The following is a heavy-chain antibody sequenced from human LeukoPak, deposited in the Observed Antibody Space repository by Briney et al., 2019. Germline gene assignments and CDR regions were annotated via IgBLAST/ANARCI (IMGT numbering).Heavy chain of an antibody. Sequence: ASVKVSCKASGYTFTDYYIHWVRQPPGQGLEWLGWINPNSGGTHYAQEFQDRVIMTRDTSIRTAYMEVSRLGSDDTAEYYCATMGATNFDHWGQGTLVTVSS. CDR1: GYTFTDYY. J-gene: IGHJ4*02. D-gene: IGHD1-26*01. CDR3: ATMGATNFDH. CDR2: INPNSGGT. V-gene: IGHV1-2*02.